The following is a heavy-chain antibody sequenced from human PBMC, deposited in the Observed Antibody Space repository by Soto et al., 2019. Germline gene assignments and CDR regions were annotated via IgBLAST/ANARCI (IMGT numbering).Heavy chain of an antibody. CDR3: AKGITPTKPSYGMDV. CDR2: INPNSGGT. J-gene: IGHJ6*02. Sequence: ASVKVSCKASGYTFTGYYMHWVRQAPGQGLEWMGWINPNSGGTNYAQKFQGRVTMTRDTSISTAYMELNRLRSDDTAVYYCAKGITPTKPSYGMDVGGQGTTVTVSS. V-gene: IGHV1-2*02. D-gene: IGHD1-20*01. CDR1: GYTFTGYY.